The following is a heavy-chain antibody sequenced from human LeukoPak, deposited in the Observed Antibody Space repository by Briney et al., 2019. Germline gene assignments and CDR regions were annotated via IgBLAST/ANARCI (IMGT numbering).Heavy chain of an antibody. V-gene: IGHV1-69*13. CDR3: ARDVASSGLPDYYYYYMDV. CDR1: GGTFSSYA. Sequence: SVKVSCKASGGTFSSYAISWVRQAPGQGLEWMGGIIPIFGTANYAQKFQGRVTITADESTSTAYMELSSLRSEDTAVYYCARDVASSGLPDYYYYYMDVWAKGPRSPSP. D-gene: IGHD6-19*01. J-gene: IGHJ6*03. CDR2: IIPIFGTA.